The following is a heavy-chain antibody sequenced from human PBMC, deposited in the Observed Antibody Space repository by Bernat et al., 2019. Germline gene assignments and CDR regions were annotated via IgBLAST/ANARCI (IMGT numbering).Heavy chain of an antibody. V-gene: IGHV3-21*01. D-gene: IGHD3-22*01. CDR2: SSSSSSYI. Sequence: EVQLVESGGGLVKPGGSLRLSCAASGFTFSSYSMNWVRQAPGKGLEWVSSSSSSSSYIYYADSVKGRFTISRDNAKNSLYLQMNSLRAEDTAVYYCARNYYYDSSGYLYWGQGTLVTVSS. CDR3: ARNYYYDSSGYLY. J-gene: IGHJ4*02. CDR1: GFTFSSYS.